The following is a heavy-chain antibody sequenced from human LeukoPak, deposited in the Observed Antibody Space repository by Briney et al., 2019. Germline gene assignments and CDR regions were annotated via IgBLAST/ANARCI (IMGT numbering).Heavy chain of an antibody. D-gene: IGHD6-19*01. V-gene: IGHV3-9*03. CDR2: ISWNSGSI. CDR3: AKAGSGRYYFDY. CDR1: GFTFDDYA. J-gene: IGHJ4*02. Sequence: GRSLRLSCAASGFTFDDYAMHWVRQAPGKGLEWVSGISWNSGSIGYADSVKGRFTISRDNAKNSLYLQMNCLRAEDMALYYCAKAGSGRYYFDYWGQGTLVTVSS.